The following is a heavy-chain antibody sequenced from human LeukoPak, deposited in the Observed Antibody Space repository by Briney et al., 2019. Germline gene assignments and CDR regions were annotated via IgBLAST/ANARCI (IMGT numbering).Heavy chain of an antibody. D-gene: IGHD1-1*01. CDR3: GRGTNGMDV. CDR1: GYTFTSYH. CDR2: IIPIFGTA. J-gene: IGHJ6*02. Sequence: SVKVSCKASGYTFTSYHIHWVRQAPGQGLEWMGGIIPIFGTANYAQKFQGRVTITADESTSTAYMELSSLRSEDTAVYYCGRGTNGMDVWGQGTTVTVSS. V-gene: IGHV1-69*13.